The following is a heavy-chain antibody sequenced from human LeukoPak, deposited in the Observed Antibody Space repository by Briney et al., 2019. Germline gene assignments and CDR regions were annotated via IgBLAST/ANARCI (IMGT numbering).Heavy chain of an antibody. J-gene: IGHJ2*01. CDR1: GGSISSYY. CDR3: ARSGCSSTSCYPGWYFDL. D-gene: IGHD2-2*01. CDR2: TYYSGST. V-gene: IGHV4-59*01. Sequence: PSETLSLTCTVSGGSISSYYWSWVRQPPGKGLEWIGYTYYSGSTNYNPSLKSRVTISVDTSKNQFSLKLSSVTAADTAVYYCARSGCSSTSCYPGWYFDLWGRGTLVTVSS.